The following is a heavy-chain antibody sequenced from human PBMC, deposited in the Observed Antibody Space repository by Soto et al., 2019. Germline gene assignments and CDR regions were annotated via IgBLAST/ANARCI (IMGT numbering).Heavy chain of an antibody. D-gene: IGHD6-19*01. Sequence: PSQTISLTCAISGDSVSGNSAAWNWIRQFPSRGLEWLGRTYYRSKWYNEYAVSVKSRITINPDTSKNQFSLQLDSVTAEDTAVYFCALYQCSSGWSNAFYVCGQGTMVTGSS. CDR2: TYYRSKWYN. V-gene: IGHV6-1*01. J-gene: IGHJ3*01. CDR3: ALYQCSSGWSNAFYV. CDR1: GDSVSGNSAA.